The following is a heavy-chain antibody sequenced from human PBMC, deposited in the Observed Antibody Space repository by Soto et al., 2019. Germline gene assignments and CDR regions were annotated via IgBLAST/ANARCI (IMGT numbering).Heavy chain of an antibody. CDR1: GFTFSSYA. J-gene: IGHJ5*02. Sequence: PGGSLRLSCAASGFTFSSYAMSWVRQAPGKGLEWVSAISGSGGSTYYADSVKGRFTISRDNSKNTLYLQMNSLRAEDTAVYYCAKDTGFEWEQGPWFDPWGQGTMVTVSA. CDR3: AKDTGFEWEQGPWFDP. V-gene: IGHV3-23*01. D-gene: IGHD1-26*01. CDR2: ISGSGGST.